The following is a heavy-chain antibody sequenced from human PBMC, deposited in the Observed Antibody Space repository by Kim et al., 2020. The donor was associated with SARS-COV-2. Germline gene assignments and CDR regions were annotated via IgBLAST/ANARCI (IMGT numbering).Heavy chain of an antibody. CDR3: ALSVAGIAAAVNSYYYYGMAV. CDR2: IYYSGST. J-gene: IGHJ6*02. CDR1: GGSISSGGYY. D-gene: IGHD6-13*01. Sequence: SETLSLTCTVSGGSISSGGYYWSWIRQHPGKGLEWIGYIYYSGSTYYNPSLKSRVTISVDTSKNQFSLKLSSVTTADTAVYYCALSVAGIAAAVNSYYYYGMAVWGQGTTVTVSS. V-gene: IGHV4-31*03.